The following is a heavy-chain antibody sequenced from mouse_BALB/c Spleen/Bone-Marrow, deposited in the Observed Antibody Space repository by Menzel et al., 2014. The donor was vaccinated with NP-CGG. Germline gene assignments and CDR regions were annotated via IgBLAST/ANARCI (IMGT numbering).Heavy chain of an antibody. J-gene: IGHJ1*01. V-gene: IGHV1S81*02. CDR2: INPINGGT. CDR1: GYTFTSYY. Sequence: LVESGAELVKPGASVKLSCKASGYTFTSYYMYWVRQRPGQGLEWIGEINPINGGTNFSEKFKSRATLTVDKSSSTAFMQLSTLTSEDSAVYYCTRSNYGYWYFDVWGAGTTVTVSS. D-gene: IGHD1-1*01. CDR3: TRSNYGYWYFDV.